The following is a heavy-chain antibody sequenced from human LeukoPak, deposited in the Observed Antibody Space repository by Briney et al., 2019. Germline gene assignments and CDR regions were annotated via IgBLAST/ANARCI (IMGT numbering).Heavy chain of an antibody. Sequence: ASVKVSCKASGYSFASYALHWVRQAPGQRLEWMGWINAGNGNTKYSQKLQGRVTVTKDTSASTAYMELGSLRSEDTAVYYCAREGAGHNFDFWGQGTLVPVSS. V-gene: IGHV1-3*01. J-gene: IGHJ4*02. CDR3: AREGAGHNFDF. CDR2: INAGNGNT. D-gene: IGHD6-19*01. CDR1: GYSFASYA.